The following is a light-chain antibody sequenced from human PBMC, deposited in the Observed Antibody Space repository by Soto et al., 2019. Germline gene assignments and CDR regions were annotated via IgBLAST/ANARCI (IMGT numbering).Light chain of an antibody. J-gene: IGKJ5*01. CDR1: QSVSSY. V-gene: IGKV3-11*01. Sequence: EIVLTQSPATLSLSPWEIATLSCRASQSVSSYLAWYQQKPGQAPRLLIQDTSNRATGIPARFSGSGSGTDFSLTISRLEPEDFAVYYCQQYDGSSITFGQGTRLEIK. CDR3: QQYDGSSIT. CDR2: DTS.